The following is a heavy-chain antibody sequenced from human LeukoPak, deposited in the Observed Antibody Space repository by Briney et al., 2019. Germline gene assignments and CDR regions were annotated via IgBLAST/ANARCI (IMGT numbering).Heavy chain of an antibody. D-gene: IGHD3-22*01. V-gene: IGHV3-53*01. CDR3: ARDRRNYYYDSSGYYYGGTHFDY. CDR1: GFTVSSNY. CDR2: IYSGGST. J-gene: IGHJ4*02. Sequence: SGGSLRLSCAASGFTVSSNYMSWVRQAPGKGLEWVSVIYSGGSTYYADSVKGRFTISRDNSKNTLYLQMNSLRAEDTAVYYCARDRRNYYYDSSGYYYGGTHFDYWGQGTLVTVSS.